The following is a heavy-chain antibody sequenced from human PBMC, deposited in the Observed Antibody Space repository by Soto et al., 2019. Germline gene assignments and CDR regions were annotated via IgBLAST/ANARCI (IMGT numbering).Heavy chain of an antibody. V-gene: IGHV1-8*01. J-gene: IGHJ4*02. CDR2: MNPNSGNT. D-gene: IGHD4-17*01. CDR3: ARSTNDYGDRH. Sequence: QVQLVQSGAEVKKPGASVKVSCKASGYTFTSYDINWVRQATGQGLEWMGWMNPNSGNTGYAQNFQGRVTMTRNTSISTAHMELSSLRSEDAVVYYCARSTNDYGDRHWGQGTLVTVSS. CDR1: GYTFTSYD.